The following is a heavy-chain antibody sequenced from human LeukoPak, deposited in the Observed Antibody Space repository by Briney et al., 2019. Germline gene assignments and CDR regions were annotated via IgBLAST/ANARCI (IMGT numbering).Heavy chain of an antibody. CDR1: GFTFSSYA. Sequence: GGSLRLSCAASGFTFSSYAMSWVRQVPGKGLEWVSAISGIGDSSFYADSVKGRFTISRDNSKNTLYLQMNSLRAEDTAIYYCARDERLLSFLKWGQGTLVTVSS. V-gene: IGHV3-23*01. J-gene: IGHJ4*02. CDR3: ARDERLLSFLK. D-gene: IGHD3-3*01. CDR2: ISGIGDSS.